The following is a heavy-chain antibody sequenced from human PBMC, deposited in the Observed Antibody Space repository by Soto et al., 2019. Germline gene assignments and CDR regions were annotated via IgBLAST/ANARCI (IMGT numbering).Heavy chain of an antibody. CDR2: INAGNGNT. CDR1: GYTFSSYA. D-gene: IGHD3-10*01. V-gene: IGHV1-3*05. J-gene: IGHJ4*02. Sequence: QVQLVQSGAEEKKPGASVKVSCKASGYTFSSYAMDWVRQAPGQRLEWMGWINAGNGNTKYSQKFQGRVTISRDTAESTAHMELSSLRSEDTVVYSCARVRGGLHLDSGGQEPLVPVSS. CDR3: ARVRGGLHLDS.